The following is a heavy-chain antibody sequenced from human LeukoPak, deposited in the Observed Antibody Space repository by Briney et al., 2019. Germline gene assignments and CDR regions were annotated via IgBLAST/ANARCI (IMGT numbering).Heavy chain of an antibody. CDR1: GFTFSSYG. J-gene: IGHJ6*03. CDR2: IWYDGSNR. D-gene: IGHD3-9*01. V-gene: IGHV3-30*02. CDR3: AKGVKVPVLRYFSYYMDV. Sequence: GVSLRLSCAASGFTFSSYGMHWVRQAPGKWRQWVAFIWYDGSNRYYAESVKGRFTISRDNSKNTMYLQMNSLRAEDTAVYYCAKGVKVPVLRYFSYYMDVWGKGTTVTISS.